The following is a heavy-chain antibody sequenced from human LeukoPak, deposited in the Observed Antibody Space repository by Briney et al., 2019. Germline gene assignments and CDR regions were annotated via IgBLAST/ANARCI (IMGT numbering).Heavy chain of an antibody. CDR2: FDPEDGET. CDR3: ARGGYSSSWYTYYYYYMDV. J-gene: IGHJ6*03. D-gene: IGHD6-13*01. V-gene: IGHV1-24*01. CDR1: GYTLTELS. Sequence: ASVKVSCKVSGYTLTELSMHWVRQAPGKGLEWMGGFDPEDGETIYAQKFQGRVTMTEDTSTDTAYMELSRLRSEDTAVYYCARGGYSSSWYTYYYYYMDVWGKGTTVTVSS.